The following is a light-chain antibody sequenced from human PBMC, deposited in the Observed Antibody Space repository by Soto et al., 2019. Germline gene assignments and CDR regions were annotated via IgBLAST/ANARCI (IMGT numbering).Light chain of an antibody. CDR3: QQYDNSPLT. V-gene: IGKV3-20*01. CDR1: QRVSSSF. CDR2: GAS. J-gene: IGKJ4*01. Sequence: EIVLTQSPGTLSLSPGERATLSCRASQRVSSSFLAWYQQNPGQAPRLLIHGASSRATGIPDRFSGSGSGTDVALTISRLEPEDFAVYYCQQYDNSPLTFGGGTKVEIK.